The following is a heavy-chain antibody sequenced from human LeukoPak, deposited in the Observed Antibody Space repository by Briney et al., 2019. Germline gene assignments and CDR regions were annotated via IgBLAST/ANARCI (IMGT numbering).Heavy chain of an antibody. CDR2: ISGSSNYI. D-gene: IGHD6-19*01. V-gene: IGHV3-21*01. CDR3: AREPSGWYVDY. J-gene: IGHJ4*02. Sequence: GSLRLSCATSGFTFSDRSIHWVRQAPGKGLEWVAYISGSSNYINYADSVKGRFTISRDNAKTSVYLQMNSLRAEDTAVYYCAREPSGWYVDYWGQGTLVTVSS. CDR1: GFTFSDRS.